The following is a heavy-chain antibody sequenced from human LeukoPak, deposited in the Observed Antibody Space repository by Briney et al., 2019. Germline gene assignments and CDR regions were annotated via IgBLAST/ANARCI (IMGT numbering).Heavy chain of an antibody. D-gene: IGHD1-26*01. CDR2: ISYDGSNK. Sequence: GGSLRLSCAASGFTFSSYAMHWVRQAPGKGLEWVAVISYDGSNKYYADSVKGRFTISRDNSKNTLYLQMNSQRAEDTAVYYCASGSGSASVAFDIWGQGTMVTVSS. V-gene: IGHV3-30-3*01. J-gene: IGHJ3*02. CDR1: GFTFSSYA. CDR3: ASGSGSASVAFDI.